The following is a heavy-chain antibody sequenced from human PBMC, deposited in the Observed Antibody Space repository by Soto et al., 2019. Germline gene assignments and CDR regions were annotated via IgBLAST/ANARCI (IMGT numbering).Heavy chain of an antibody. CDR3: ARQRESGSYYFDY. D-gene: IGHD1-26*01. J-gene: IGHJ4*02. CDR1: GGTISSSSYF. CDR2: IYYSGST. Sequence: ETLSLTGTVAGGTISSSSYFWGWLRPPPGKGLEWIGSIYYSGSTYYNPSLKSRVTISVDTSKNQFSLKMSSVTAADTAVYYCARQRESGSYYFDYWGQGTLVTVPS. V-gene: IGHV4-39*01.